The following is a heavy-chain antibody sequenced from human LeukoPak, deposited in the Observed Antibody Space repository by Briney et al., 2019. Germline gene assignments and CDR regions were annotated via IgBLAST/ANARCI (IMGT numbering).Heavy chain of an antibody. CDR2: IYYSGST. J-gene: IGHJ6*03. CDR1: GGSISNSAYY. CDR3: ARLLAGYYMDV. V-gene: IGHV4-39*01. Sequence: SETLSLTCTVSGGSISNSAYYWGWIRQPPGKGLVWIGSIYYSGSTYYNPSLKSRVTISVDTSMNQFSLKLSSVTAADTAVYYCARLLAGYYMDVWGKGTTVTVSS.